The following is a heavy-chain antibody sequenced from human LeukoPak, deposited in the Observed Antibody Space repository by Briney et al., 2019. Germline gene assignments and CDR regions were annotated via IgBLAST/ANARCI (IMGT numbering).Heavy chain of an antibody. CDR2: INHSGSP. J-gene: IGHJ4*02. CDR3: GSRRTAMFGVIKGPIDY. Sequence: SETLSLTCAVYGGSFSDYYWTWIRQPPGKGLEWIGQINHSGSPNNNPSLKSRVSISFDTSKNQFSLKLTSVTAADTAVYYCGSRRTAMFGVIKGPIDYWGQGTLVTVSS. CDR1: GGSFSDYY. D-gene: IGHD3-3*01. V-gene: IGHV4-34*01.